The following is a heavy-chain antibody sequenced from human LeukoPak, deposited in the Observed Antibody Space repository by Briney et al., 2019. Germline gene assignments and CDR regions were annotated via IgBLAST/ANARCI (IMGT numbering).Heavy chain of an antibody. CDR2: INSDGSST. D-gene: IGHD3-22*01. CDR1: GFTFSSYW. Sequence: GGSLRLSCAASGFTFSSYWMHWVRQAPGKGLVWVSRINSDGSSTSYADSVKGRFTISRDNSKNTLYLQMNSLRAEDTAVYYCAKDSEGVRITMIVVVITTPNYFDYWGQGTLVTVSS. CDR3: AKDSEGVRITMIVVVITTPNYFDY. J-gene: IGHJ4*02. V-gene: IGHV3-74*01.